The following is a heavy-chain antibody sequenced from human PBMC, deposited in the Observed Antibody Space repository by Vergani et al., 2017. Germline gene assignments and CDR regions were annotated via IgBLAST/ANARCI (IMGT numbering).Heavy chain of an antibody. Sequence: QVQLQQWGPGLVKPSETLSLTCTVSGGSISSYYWSWIRQPPGKGLEWIGYIYYSGSTNYNPSLKSRVTISVDTSKNQFSLKLSSVTAADTAVYYCARTDWSGYYPYYMDVWGKGTTVTVSS. D-gene: IGHD3-3*01. V-gene: IGHV4-59*01. CDR1: GGSISSYY. J-gene: IGHJ6*03. CDR3: ARTDWSGYYPYYMDV. CDR2: IYYSGST.